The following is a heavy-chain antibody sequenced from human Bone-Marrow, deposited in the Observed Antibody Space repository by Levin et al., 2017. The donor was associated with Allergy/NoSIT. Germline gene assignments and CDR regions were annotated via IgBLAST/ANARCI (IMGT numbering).Heavy chain of an antibody. CDR2: IDPSDSYT. V-gene: IGHV5-10-1*01. CDR3: TGDTAMVKFDY. J-gene: IGHJ4*02. Sequence: GESLKISCKGSGYSFTSYWISWVRQMPGKGLEWMGRIDPSDSYTNYSPSFQGHVTISADKSISTAYLQWSSLKASDTAMYYCTGDTAMVKFDYWGQGTLVTVSS. D-gene: IGHD5-18*01. CDR1: GYSFTSYW.